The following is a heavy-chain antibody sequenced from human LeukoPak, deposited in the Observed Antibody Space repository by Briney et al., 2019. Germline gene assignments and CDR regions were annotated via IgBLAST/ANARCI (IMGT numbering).Heavy chain of an antibody. J-gene: IGHJ4*02. CDR3: TTDRYDYGDYYFDY. Sequence: PGGSLRLSCAASGFTFSDYWMSWVRQAPGKGLEWVGRIKSKTDGGTTDYAAPVKGRFTISRDDSKNTLYLQMNSLKTEDTAVYYCTTDRYDYGDYYFDYWGQGTLVTVSS. V-gene: IGHV3-15*01. CDR2: IKSKTDGGTT. CDR1: GFTFSDYW. D-gene: IGHD4-17*01.